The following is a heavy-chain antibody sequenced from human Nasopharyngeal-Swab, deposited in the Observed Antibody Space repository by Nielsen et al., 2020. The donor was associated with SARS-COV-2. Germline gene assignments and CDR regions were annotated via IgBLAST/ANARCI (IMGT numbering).Heavy chain of an antibody. CDR3: AKDLTSIAVAGPIIDY. J-gene: IGHJ4*02. D-gene: IGHD6-19*01. Sequence: GGSLRLSCAASGFTFSSYAMSWVRQAPGKGLEWVSAISGSGGSTYYADSAKGRFTISRDNSKNTLYLQMNSLRAEDTAVYYCAKDLTSIAVAGPIIDYWGQGTLVTVSS. CDR1: GFTFSSYA. CDR2: ISGSGGST. V-gene: IGHV3-23*01.